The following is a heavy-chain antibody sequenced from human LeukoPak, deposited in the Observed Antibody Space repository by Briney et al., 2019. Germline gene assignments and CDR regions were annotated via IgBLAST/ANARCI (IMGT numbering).Heavy chain of an antibody. V-gene: IGHV3-74*01. CDR1: GFTFSSYW. Sequence: GGSLRLSCAASGFTFSSYWMHWVRQAPGKGLVWVSRINSDGSSTSYADSVKGRFTISRDNAKNTLYLQMNSLRAEDTALYYCAREVGSGSYLAHVFDIWGQGTMVTVSS. CDR2: INSDGSST. D-gene: IGHD1-26*01. J-gene: IGHJ3*02. CDR3: AREVGSGSYLAHVFDI.